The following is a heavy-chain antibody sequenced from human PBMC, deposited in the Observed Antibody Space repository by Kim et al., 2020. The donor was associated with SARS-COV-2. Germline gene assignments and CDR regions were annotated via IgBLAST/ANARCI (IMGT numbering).Heavy chain of an antibody. CDR2: IYPADSDT. CDR1: GYSFSSYW. CDR3: ARQNFPGDYVSWFGP. D-gene: IGHD4-17*01. J-gene: IGHJ5*02. V-gene: IGHV5-51*01. Sequence: GESLKISCQGSGYSFSSYWIGWVRQMPGKGLEWMGIIYPADSDTRYSPSFQGQVTISADKSISTAYLQWSSLKASDTVMYYCARQNFPGDYVSWFGPWGQGTLVTVSS.